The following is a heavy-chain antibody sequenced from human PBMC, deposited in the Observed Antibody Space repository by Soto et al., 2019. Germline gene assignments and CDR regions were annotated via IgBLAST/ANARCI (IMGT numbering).Heavy chain of an antibody. D-gene: IGHD5-18*01. Sequence: GGSLRLSCTASGFIFNNYGMHWVRQAPGKGLEWVAVISYDGSDKYYADSVKGRFTISREKSKNTLYVQMNSLRRDDTAVYYCARETVDTTLARFDYWGQGTLVTVSS. CDR3: ARETVDTTLARFDY. CDR2: ISYDGSDK. V-gene: IGHV3-30*03. J-gene: IGHJ4*02. CDR1: GFIFNNYG.